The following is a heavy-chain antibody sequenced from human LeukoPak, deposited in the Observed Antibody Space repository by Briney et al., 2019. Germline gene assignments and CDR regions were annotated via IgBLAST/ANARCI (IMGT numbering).Heavy chain of an antibody. V-gene: IGHV4-39*07. CDR3: ARGRDPY. CDR2: INHSGST. J-gene: IGHJ4*02. D-gene: IGHD5-24*01. Sequence: PSETLSLTCTVSGGSISSSSYYWGWIRQPPGKGLEWIGEINHSGSTNYNPSLKSRVTISVDTSKSQFSLKLNSVTAADTAMYYCARGRDPYWGQGTLVTVSS. CDR1: GGSISSSSYY.